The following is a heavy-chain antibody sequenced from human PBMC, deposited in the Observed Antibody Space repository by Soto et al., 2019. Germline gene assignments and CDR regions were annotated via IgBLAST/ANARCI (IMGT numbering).Heavy chain of an antibody. Sequence: QVQLVESGGGVVQPGRSLRLSCAASGFTFSNYGMHWVRQAPGKGLEWVAVISYDGGNRYYADSVQGRFTISRDNSKNTLYLQMNSLRAEDTALYYCAKDWAVAGTDYFDYWGQGTLVTVSS. CDR2: ISYDGGNR. CDR3: AKDWAVAGTDYFDY. V-gene: IGHV3-30*18. D-gene: IGHD6-19*01. J-gene: IGHJ4*02. CDR1: GFTFSNYG.